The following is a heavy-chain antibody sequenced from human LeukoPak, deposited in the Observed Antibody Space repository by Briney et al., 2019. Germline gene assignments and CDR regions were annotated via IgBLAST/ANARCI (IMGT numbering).Heavy chain of an antibody. CDR2: INHSGST. D-gene: IGHD2-2*02. CDR3: ARGRYCSSTSCYIRWFDP. Sequence: SETLSLTCAVYGGSLSGYYWSWIRQPPGKGLEWIGEINHSGSTNYNPSLKSRVTISVDTSKNQFSLKLSSVTAADTAVYYCARGRYCSSTSCYIRWFDPWGQGTLVTVSS. V-gene: IGHV4-34*01. J-gene: IGHJ5*02. CDR1: GGSLSGYY.